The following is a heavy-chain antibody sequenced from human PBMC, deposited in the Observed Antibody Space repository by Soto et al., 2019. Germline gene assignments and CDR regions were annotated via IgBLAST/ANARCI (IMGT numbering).Heavy chain of an antibody. CDR2: TFYRSKWYN. CDR1: GDSVSSNSAA. CDR3: ARGGGLWGRLYYFDY. J-gene: IGHJ4*02. D-gene: IGHD3-16*01. Sequence: KQSQTLSLTCALSGDSVSSNSAAWNWIRQSPSRGLEWLGRTFYRSKWYNDYAVSVKSRITINPDTSKNQFSLQLNSVTPEDTAIYYCARGGGLWGRLYYFDYWGQGTLVTVSS. V-gene: IGHV6-1*01.